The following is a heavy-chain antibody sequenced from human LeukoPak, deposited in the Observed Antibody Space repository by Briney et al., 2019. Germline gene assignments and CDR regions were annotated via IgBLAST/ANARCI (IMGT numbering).Heavy chain of an antibody. V-gene: IGHV1-69*06. CDR3: ARDGFYGKTENSSGYDAFDI. D-gene: IGHD3-22*01. CDR2: IIPIFGTA. CDR1: GYTFTSYG. Sequence: HWASVKVSCKASGYTFTSYGISWVRQAPGQGLEWMGGIIPIFGTANYAQKFQGRVTITADKSTSTAYMELSSLRSEDTAVYYCARDGFYGKTENSSGYDAFDIWGQGTMVTVSS. J-gene: IGHJ3*02.